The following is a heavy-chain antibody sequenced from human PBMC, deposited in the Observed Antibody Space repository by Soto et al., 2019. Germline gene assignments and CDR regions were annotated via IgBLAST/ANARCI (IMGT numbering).Heavy chain of an antibody. CDR2: IRVDGQSA. D-gene: IGHD3-3*01. CDR1: GFTFDKYS. Sequence: GGSLRLSCAASGFTFDKYSISWVRQAPGEGLEWVSAIRVDGQSAFYADSVKGRFTISRDNSKNMVYMQMNSLRAEDTAVYYCANVMILRFSDWSTLDDPWGQGTLVTVSS. J-gene: IGHJ5*02. V-gene: IGHV3-23*01. CDR3: ANVMILRFSDWSTLDDP.